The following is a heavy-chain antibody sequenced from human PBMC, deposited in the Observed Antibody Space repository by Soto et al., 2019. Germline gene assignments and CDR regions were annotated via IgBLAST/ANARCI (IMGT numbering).Heavy chain of an antibody. V-gene: IGHV4-31*03. CDR3: ARYPVVVVPAANYGLDV. D-gene: IGHD2-2*01. CDR1: GVSVSSDIYY. Sequence: PSETLSLTCSVSGVSVSSDIYYWSWIRHHPGKGLEWIGYIYYSGNTYYNPSLGGRVTISLDTSKSHFSLRLRSVTPADTAVYYCARYPVVVVPAANYGLDVWGQGTTVTVSS. J-gene: IGHJ6*02. CDR2: IYYSGNT.